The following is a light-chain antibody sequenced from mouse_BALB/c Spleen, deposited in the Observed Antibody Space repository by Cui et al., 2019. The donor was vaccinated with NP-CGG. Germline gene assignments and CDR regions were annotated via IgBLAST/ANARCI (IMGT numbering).Light chain of an antibody. Sequence: QAVVTQEPALTTSPGETVTLTCRSSTGAVTTSNYANWFQEKPDHLFTGLIGGTNNRVPGVPARFSGSLIGDKAALTITGAQTEDEAIYFCALWYSNHWVFGGGTKLTVL. J-gene: IGLJ1*01. CDR3: ALWYSNHWV. CDR1: TGAVTTSNY. V-gene: IGLV1*01. CDR2: GTN.